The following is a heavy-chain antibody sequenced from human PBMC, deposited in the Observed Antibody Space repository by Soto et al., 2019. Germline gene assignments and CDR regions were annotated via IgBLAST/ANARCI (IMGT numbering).Heavy chain of an antibody. CDR1: GFTFSSYS. CDR2: ISSSSSTI. V-gene: IGHV3-48*01. Sequence: GGSLRLSCAASGFTFSSYSMNWVRQAPGKGLEWVSYISSSSSTIYYADSVKGRFTISRDNAKNSLYLQMNSLRAEDTAVYYCARVKGYYAPYFQHWGQGTLVTVSS. D-gene: IGHD3-22*01. CDR3: ARVKGYYAPYFQH. J-gene: IGHJ1*01.